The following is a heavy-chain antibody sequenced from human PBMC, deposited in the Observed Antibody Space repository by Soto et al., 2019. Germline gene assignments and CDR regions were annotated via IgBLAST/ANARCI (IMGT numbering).Heavy chain of an antibody. Sequence: PSETLSLTCDVSGTSVSSGSFYFHWIRQAPGKGLDWIGYIYHTGKTNYSPSLRSRTTISSDTSRNQFSLKVNSVTAADTAVYYCARAPYFVFFTGMSWSYHFDAWGQGIPVPGTS. V-gene: IGHV4-61*01. J-gene: IGHJ1*01. CDR3: ARAPYFVFFTGMSWSYHFDA. D-gene: IGHD3-9*01. CDR1: GTSVSSGSFY. CDR2: IYHTGKT.